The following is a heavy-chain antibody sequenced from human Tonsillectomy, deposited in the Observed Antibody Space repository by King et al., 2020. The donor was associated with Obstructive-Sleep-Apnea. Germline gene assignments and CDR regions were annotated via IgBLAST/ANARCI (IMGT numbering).Heavy chain of an antibody. CDR3: AGDMATTPSD. CDR2: IYYSGNS. Sequence: QLQESGPGLVKPSETLSLTCTVSGGSISSRYYYWGWIRQPPGKGLEWIGSIYYSGNSYYNPSLKSRVTISVDTSKNQFSLKLSAVTAADTAVSYGAGDMATTPSDWGQGTLVTVSS. J-gene: IGHJ1*01. D-gene: IGHD1-1*01. CDR1: GGSISSRYYY. V-gene: IGHV4-39*02.